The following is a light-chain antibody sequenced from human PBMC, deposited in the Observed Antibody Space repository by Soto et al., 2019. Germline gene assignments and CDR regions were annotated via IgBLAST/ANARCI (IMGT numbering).Light chain of an antibody. CDR3: QQYNSYSLT. CDR1: QTLSSW. V-gene: IGKV1-5*01. CDR2: DVY. Sequence: DIQMTQSPSTLSASVGDRVTITCRASQTLSSWLAWYQQKPGKAPKLLTYDVYSLESGVPSRFSGSGARTEFALTLSSLQPDDFATYYCQQYNSYSLTFGGGNKVEIK. J-gene: IGKJ4*01.